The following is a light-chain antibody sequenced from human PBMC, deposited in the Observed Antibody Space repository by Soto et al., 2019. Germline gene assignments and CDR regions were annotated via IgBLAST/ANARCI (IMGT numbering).Light chain of an antibody. J-gene: IGKJ1*01. CDR1: QDIGKS. V-gene: IGKV1-27*01. CDR3: QMYVTAPET. CDR2: AAS. Sequence: DIQMTQSPSSLSASVGDRLTITCRASQDIGKSLAWYQQRPGKVPKPLIYAASTLHSGVPSRFSGGGSGTHFTLTISNLRPEDVATYYCQMYVTAPETFGQGTKV.